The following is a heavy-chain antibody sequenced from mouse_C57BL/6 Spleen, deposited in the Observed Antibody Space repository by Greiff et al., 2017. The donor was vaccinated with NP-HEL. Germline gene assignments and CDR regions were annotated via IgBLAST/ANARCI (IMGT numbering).Heavy chain of an antibody. CDR2: IYPGNSDT. J-gene: IGHJ2*01. V-gene: IGHV1-5*01. D-gene: IGHD1-1*01. CDR1: GYTFTSYW. Sequence: EVKLVESGTVLARPGASVKMSCKTSGYTFTSYWMHWVKQRPGQGLAWIGAIYPGNSDTSSNQKFTGKANLTAVTSASTAYMELSSLTNEDSAVYYCTYYYGSSYDYWGQGTTRTVSS. CDR3: TYYYGSSYDY.